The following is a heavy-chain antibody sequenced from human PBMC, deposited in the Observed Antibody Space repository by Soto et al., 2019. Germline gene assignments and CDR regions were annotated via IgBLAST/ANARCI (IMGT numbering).Heavy chain of an antibody. CDR3: ARVCPLYDILTGPFDY. CDR1: GGTFSSYA. D-gene: IGHD3-9*01. J-gene: IGHJ4*02. V-gene: IGHV1-69*13. CDR2: IIPIFGTA. Sequence: ASVKVSCKASGGTFSSYAISWVRQAPGQGLEWMGGIIPIFGTANYAQKFQGRVTITADESTSTAYMELSSLRSEDTAVYYCARVCPLYDILTGPFDYWGQGTLVTVSS.